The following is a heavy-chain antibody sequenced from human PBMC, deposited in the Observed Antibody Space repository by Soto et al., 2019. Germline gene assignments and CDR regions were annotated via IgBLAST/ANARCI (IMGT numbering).Heavy chain of an antibody. Sequence: GGSLRLSCAVSGFTFNSYAMNWVRQAPGKGLEWVSSISGSGRTTYYADAVKGRFTISRDNSKNTLFLQMNSLRSEDTAVYYCAKGVTTIVATGSWFDHWGQGTLVTVS. CDR1: GFTFNSYA. CDR2: ISGSGRTT. V-gene: IGHV3-23*01. D-gene: IGHD5-12*01. CDR3: AKGVTTIVATGSWFDH. J-gene: IGHJ5*02.